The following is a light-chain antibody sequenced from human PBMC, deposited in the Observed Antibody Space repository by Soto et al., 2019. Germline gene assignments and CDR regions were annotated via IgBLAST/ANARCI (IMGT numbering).Light chain of an antibody. CDR3: QQRNIWPPVT. J-gene: IGKJ5*01. V-gene: IGKV3-11*01. Sequence: EIVLTQSPATLALSPGERATLPCRASPSVTNYLAWYQQKPCQPPRLIIYGAFNRAAGIPARFSGSGSGTDFTLTISSLEPEDSAVYYCQQRNIWPPVTCGQGTRLEIK. CDR2: GAF. CDR1: PSVTNY.